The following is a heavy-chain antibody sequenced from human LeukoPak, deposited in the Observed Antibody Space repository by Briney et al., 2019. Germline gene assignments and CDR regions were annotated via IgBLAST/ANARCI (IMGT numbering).Heavy chain of an antibody. D-gene: IGHD6-13*01. J-gene: IGHJ3*02. V-gene: IGHV3-74*01. CDR1: GFTFSSYW. CDR2: INSDGGST. Sequence: GGSLRLSCAASGFTFSSYWIHWVRQAPGKGLVWVSRINSDGGSTSYADSVKGRFTISRDNAKNTLYLQMNSLRAEDTAVYYCASPGGIAAAGDAFDIWGQGTMVTVSS. CDR3: ASPGGIAAAGDAFDI.